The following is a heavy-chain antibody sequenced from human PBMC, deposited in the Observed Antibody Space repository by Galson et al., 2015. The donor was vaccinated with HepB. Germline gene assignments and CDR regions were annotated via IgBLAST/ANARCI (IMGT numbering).Heavy chain of an antibody. CDR1: GFNFRNHG. CDR3: VRDANIGAAGKLYDY. J-gene: IGHJ4*02. CDR2: IWSDGSNK. D-gene: IGHD6-13*01. Sequence: SLRLSCAASGFNFRNHGMHWVRQAPGKGLEWVAVIWSDGSNKKYADSVKGRFTISRDNAKNTVYLQMNSLRAEDTAVYYCVRDANIGAAGKLYDYWGQGTLVTVSS. V-gene: IGHV3-33*08.